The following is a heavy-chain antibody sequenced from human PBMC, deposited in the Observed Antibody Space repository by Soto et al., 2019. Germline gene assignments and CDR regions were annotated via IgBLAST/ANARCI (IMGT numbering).Heavy chain of an antibody. V-gene: IGHV3-30-3*01. CDR3: ARGRITMYYFDY. J-gene: IGHJ4*02. CDR2: ISYDGSNK. Sequence: QVQLVESGGGVVQPGRSLRLSCAASVFTFSSYAMHWVRQAPGKGLEWVAVISYDGSNKYYADSVKGRFTISRDNSKNTLYLQMNSLRAEDTAVYYCARGRITMYYFDYWGQGTLVTVSS. CDR1: VFTFSSYA. D-gene: IGHD3-10*02.